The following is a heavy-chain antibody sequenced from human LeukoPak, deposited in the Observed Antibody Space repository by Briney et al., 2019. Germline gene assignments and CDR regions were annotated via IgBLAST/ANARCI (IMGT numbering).Heavy chain of an antibody. J-gene: IGHJ4*02. CDR3: ARVDYYANPYYFDY. CDR1: GYSFTSYW. V-gene: IGHV5-51*01. CDR2: IYPGDSDT. D-gene: IGHD3-10*01. Sequence: GVSLQISCQGSGYSFTSYWIGWVRQMPGKGLEWMGIIYPGDSDTRYSPSFQGQVTISADKSISAAYLQWSSLKASDTAMYYCARVDYYANPYYFDYWGQGTLVTVSS.